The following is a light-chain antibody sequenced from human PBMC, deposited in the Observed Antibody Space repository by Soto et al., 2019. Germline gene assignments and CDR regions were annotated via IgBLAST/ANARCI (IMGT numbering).Light chain of an antibody. CDR3: QTWGTGIRV. CDR1: SGHSSYA. V-gene: IGLV4-69*01. Sequence: QSVLTRSPSASASLGASVKLTCTLSSGHSSYAIAWHQQQPEKGPRYLMKLNSDGSHSKGDGIPDRLSGSSSGAERYLTISSLQSEDEADYYCQTWGTGIRVFGTGTKVTVL. CDR2: LNSDGSH. J-gene: IGLJ1*01.